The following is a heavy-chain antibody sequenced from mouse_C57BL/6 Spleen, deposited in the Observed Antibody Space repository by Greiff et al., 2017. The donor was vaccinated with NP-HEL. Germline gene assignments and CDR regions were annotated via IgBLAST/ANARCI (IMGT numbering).Heavy chain of an antibody. V-gene: IGHV14-1*01. Sequence: EVQLQQSGAELVRPGASVKLSCTASGFNITDYYMHWVKQRPEQGLEWIGRIDPEDGDTEYAPKFQGKATMTEDTSSNAAYLQLSSLTYEDTAVYYCTRNYAEYAMDYWGQGTSVTVSS. CDR2: IDPEDGDT. CDR3: TRNYAEYAMDY. J-gene: IGHJ4*01. CDR1: GFNITDYY. D-gene: IGHD2-1*01.